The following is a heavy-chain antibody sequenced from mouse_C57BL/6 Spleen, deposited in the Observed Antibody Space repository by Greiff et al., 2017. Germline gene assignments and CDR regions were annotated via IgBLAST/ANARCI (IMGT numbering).Heavy chain of an antibody. J-gene: IGHJ4*01. D-gene: IGHD1-1*01. CDR1: GFTFSDYG. V-gene: IGHV5-17*01. Sequence: EVQVVESGGGLVKPGGSLKLSCAASGFTFSDYGMHWVRQAPEKGLEWVAYISSGSSTIYYADTVKGRFTISRDNAKNTLFLQMTSLRSEDTAMYYCARGVDYYGSSYAMDYWGQGTSVTVSS. CDR3: ARGVDYYGSSYAMDY. CDR2: ISSGSSTI.